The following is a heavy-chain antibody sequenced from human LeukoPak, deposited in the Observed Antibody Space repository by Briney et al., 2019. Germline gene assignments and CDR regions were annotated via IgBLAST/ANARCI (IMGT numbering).Heavy chain of an antibody. Sequence: ASVKVSCKVSGYTLTELSMHWVRQAPGKGLEWMGGFDPEDGETIYAQKFQGRVTMTEDTSTDTAYMELSSLRSEDTAVYYCAKERGTAMVRSYYMDVWGKGTTVTVSS. CDR2: FDPEDGET. CDR3: AKERGTAMVRSYYMDV. D-gene: IGHD5-18*01. J-gene: IGHJ6*03. CDR1: GYTLTELS. V-gene: IGHV1-24*01.